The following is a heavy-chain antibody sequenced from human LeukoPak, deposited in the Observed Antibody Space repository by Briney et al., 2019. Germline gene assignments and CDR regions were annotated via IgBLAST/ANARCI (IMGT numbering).Heavy chain of an antibody. V-gene: IGHV4-59*08. CDR1: GGXISSYY. CDR3: ARSDGSSWYLRWFDP. J-gene: IGHJ5*02. D-gene: IGHD6-13*01. CDR2: IYYSGST. Sequence: SETLSLTCTVSGGXISSYYWSWIRQPPGKGLEWIGYIYYSGSTNYDPSLKSRVTISVDTSKNQFSLKLSSVTAADTAVYYCARSDGSSWYLRWFDPWGQGTLVTVSS.